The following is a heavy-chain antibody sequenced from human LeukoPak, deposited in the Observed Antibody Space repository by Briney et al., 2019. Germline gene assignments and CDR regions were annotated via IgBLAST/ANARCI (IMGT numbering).Heavy chain of an antibody. CDR2: ISSSGSTI. Sequence: GGSLRLSCAASGFTFSSYEMNWVRQAPGKGLEWVSYISSSGSTIYYADSVKGRFTISRDNAKNSLYLQMNSLRAEDTAVYYCARVDYYGSGSYYYYYYYMDVWGKGTTVTISS. J-gene: IGHJ6*03. CDR3: ARVDYYGSGSYYYYYYYMDV. V-gene: IGHV3-48*03. D-gene: IGHD3-10*01. CDR1: GFTFSSYE.